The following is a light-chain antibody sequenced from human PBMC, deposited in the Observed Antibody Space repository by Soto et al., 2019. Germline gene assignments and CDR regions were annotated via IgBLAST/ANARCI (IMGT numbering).Light chain of an antibody. CDR3: QQYGSSGT. V-gene: IGKV3-20*01. Sequence: EIVLTQSPGTLSLSPGERATLSCRTSQSASNNYLAWYQQPHGQAPRLLIYGASNRATGIPDRFSGSGSGTDFTLTLCRLEPEEFAVYYCQQYGSSGTFGQGTKVEIK. J-gene: IGKJ1*01. CDR1: QSASNNY. CDR2: GAS.